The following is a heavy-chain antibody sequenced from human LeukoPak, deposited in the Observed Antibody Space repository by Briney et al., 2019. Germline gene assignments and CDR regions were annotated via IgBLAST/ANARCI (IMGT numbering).Heavy chain of an antibody. CDR1: GFTFDDYA. Sequence: PGGSLRLSCAASGFTFDDYAMHWVRQAPGKGLEWVSAISGSGGSTYYADSVKGRFTISRDNSKNTLYLQMNSLRAEDTAVYYCAKEKWLPHAFDIWGQGTMVTVSS. V-gene: IGHV3-23*01. D-gene: IGHD5-12*01. CDR2: ISGSGGST. J-gene: IGHJ3*02. CDR3: AKEKWLPHAFDI.